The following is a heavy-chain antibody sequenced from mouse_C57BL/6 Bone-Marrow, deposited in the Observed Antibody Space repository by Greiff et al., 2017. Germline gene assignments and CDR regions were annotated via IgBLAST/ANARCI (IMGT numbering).Heavy chain of an antibody. D-gene: IGHD5-1*01. CDR1: GYTFTDYC. CDR3: ARYLDFDY. J-gene: IGHJ2*01. V-gene: IGHV1-26*01. Sequence: VQLQQSGPELVKPGASVKISCKASGYTFTDYCMNWVKQSHGKSLEWIGDINPNNGGTSYNQKFKGKATLTVDKSSSTAYMQLRSLTSEDSAVYYCARYLDFDYWGQGTTLTVSS. CDR2: INPNNGGT.